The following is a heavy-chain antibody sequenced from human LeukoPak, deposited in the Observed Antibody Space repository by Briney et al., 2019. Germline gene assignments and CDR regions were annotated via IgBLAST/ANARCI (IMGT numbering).Heavy chain of an antibody. J-gene: IGHJ4*02. CDR2: IYDSGST. D-gene: IGHD6-13*01. V-gene: IGHV4-59*08. CDR1: GGSISSYY. Sequence: SETLSLTCTVSGGSISSYYWSWIRQPPGKGLEWIGYIYDSGSTNYNPSLKSRVTISVDTSKNQFSLKLSSVTATDTAVYYCARHIRDSSSWYLLDYWGQGTLVTVSS. CDR3: ARHIRDSSSWYLLDY.